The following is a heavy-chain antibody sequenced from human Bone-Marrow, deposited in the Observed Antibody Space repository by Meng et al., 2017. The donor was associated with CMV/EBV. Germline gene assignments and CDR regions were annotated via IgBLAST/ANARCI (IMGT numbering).Heavy chain of an antibody. CDR1: GFTVSSNY. Sequence: GESLKISCAASGFTVSSNYMSWVRQAPGKGLEWVSVIYSGGSTYYADSVKGRFTISRDNSKNTLYLQMKSLRAEDTAVYYCARDGHSSVDYWGQGKLVTVSS. V-gene: IGHV3-53*01. J-gene: IGHJ4*02. D-gene: IGHD3-22*01. CDR3: ARDGHSSVDY. CDR2: IYSGGST.